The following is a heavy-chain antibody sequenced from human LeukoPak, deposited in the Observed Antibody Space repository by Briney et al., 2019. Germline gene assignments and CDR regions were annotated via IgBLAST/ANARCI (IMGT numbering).Heavy chain of an antibody. CDR2: IWYDGSNE. D-gene: IGHD2-21*02. CDR3: ARDSNCGGNCYSGINIFDI. CDR1: EFAFSSYA. J-gene: IGHJ3*02. V-gene: IGHV3-33*01. Sequence: GGSLRLSCAASEFAFSSYAMHWVRQAPGKGLEWVAVIWYDGSNEYYVDSVKGRFTISRDNSKNTVYLQMNSLGVEDTAVYYCARDSNCGGNCYSGINIFDIWGQGTMVTVSS.